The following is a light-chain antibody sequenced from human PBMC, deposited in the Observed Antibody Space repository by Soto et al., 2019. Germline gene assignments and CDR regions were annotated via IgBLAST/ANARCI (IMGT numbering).Light chain of an antibody. CDR3: QQANSSPPIT. J-gene: IGKJ5*01. CDR2: AAP. Sequence: DVQMTQSPSSVSASVGDRVTITCRASEGINTWLAWYQQKPGKAPNLLIYAAPSLQSGVPSRFSGSRSGTDFTLTISSLQPEDFATYYCQQANSSPPITFGQGTRLEIK. V-gene: IGKV1D-12*01. CDR1: EGINTW.